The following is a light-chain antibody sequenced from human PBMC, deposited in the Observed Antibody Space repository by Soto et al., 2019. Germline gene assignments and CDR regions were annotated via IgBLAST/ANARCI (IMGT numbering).Light chain of an antibody. V-gene: IGLV2-14*01. J-gene: IGLJ2*01. Sequence: QSALTQPASVSGSPGQSITISCTGTSSDVGAYNYVSWYQQHPGEAPKLIIYGVTNRPSGVSYRFSGSKSDYTASLTISGLQAEDEADYYCQSYDSSLSAVVFGGGTKVTVL. CDR1: SSDVGAYNY. CDR3: QSYDSSLSAVV. CDR2: GVT.